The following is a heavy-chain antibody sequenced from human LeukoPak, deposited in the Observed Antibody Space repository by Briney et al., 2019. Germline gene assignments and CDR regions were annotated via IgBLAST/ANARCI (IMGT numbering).Heavy chain of an antibody. CDR1: GDSVSSISVA. CDR3: SLARSEYHYGMDV. Sequence: SQTLSLTCAISGDSVSSISVAWNWIRQSPSRGLEWLGRTYYRSKWYYKYAVSGKSRIYISPDTSTNQFSLQLTSVTPEDTAVYYCSLARSEYHYGMDVWGQGTTVTVSS. CDR2: TYYRSKWYY. V-gene: IGHV6-1*01. J-gene: IGHJ6*02.